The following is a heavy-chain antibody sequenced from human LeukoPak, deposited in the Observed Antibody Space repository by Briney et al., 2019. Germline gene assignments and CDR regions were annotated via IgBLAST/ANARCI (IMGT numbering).Heavy chain of an antibody. V-gene: IGHV1-69*04. CDR1: GGTFSSYA. CDR2: IIPILGIA. J-gene: IGHJ4*02. Sequence: SVKVSCKASGGTFSSYAISWVRQAPGQGLEWMGRIIPILGIANYAQKFQGRVTITADKSTSTAYMELSSLRSEDTAVYYCARGGYCSGGSCYIAWGQGTLVTVSS. D-gene: IGHD2-15*01. CDR3: ARGGYCSGGSCYIA.